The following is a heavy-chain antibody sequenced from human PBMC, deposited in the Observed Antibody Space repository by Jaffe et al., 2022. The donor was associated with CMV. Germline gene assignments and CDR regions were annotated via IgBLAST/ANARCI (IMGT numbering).Heavy chain of an antibody. Sequence: QVQLQQWGAGLLKPSETLSLTCAVYGGSFRDYSWSWIRQPPGKGLEWLGEIDYRGKTNYNPSLWSRIAISVDTSKNQFSLKLSSVTAADTAMYYCARGIITVDPRAGCWFDSWGQGSLVTVSS. CDR3: ARGIITVDPRAGCWFDS. V-gene: IGHV4-34*01. D-gene: IGHD4-4*01. CDR2: IDYRGKT. CDR1: GGSFRDYS. J-gene: IGHJ5*01.